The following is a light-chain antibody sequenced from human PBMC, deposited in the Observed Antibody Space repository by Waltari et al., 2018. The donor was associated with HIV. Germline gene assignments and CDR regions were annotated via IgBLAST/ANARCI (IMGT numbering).Light chain of an antibody. Sequence: DIQMTQSPPSLSVSVGGRVTITCQSSQYLRWYFSVSQHQAGKAPRLLFSDASSLQTGVPSRFSGRRSGKHFTLTIDSVQPEDVATYYCHPYRTLPITFAGGTKVGIK. J-gene: IGKJ4*01. V-gene: IGKV1-33*01. CDR3: HPYRTLPIT. CDR1: QYLRWY. CDR2: DAS.